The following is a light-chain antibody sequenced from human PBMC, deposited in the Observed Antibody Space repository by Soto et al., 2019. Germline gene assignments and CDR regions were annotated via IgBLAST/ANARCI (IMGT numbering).Light chain of an antibody. CDR2: DSS. V-gene: IGKV3-11*01. CDR3: QQRSTWPLLFT. J-gene: IGKJ3*01. Sequence: EIVLTQSPATLSLSPGEGATLSCRASQSVSSSLAWYQQKPGQAPRLLIYDSSNRASGVPARFSGSGSGTDFALTISSLEPEDFAVYYCQQRSTWPLLFTFGPWTKVEIK. CDR1: QSVSSS.